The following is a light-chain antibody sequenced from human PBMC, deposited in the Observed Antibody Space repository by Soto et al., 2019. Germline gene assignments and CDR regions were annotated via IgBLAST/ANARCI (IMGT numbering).Light chain of an antibody. CDR2: GAS. V-gene: IGKV3-15*01. CDR3: QQYNNWPPWT. Sequence: ETVMEMSPAKVSLSPEERAPLSCSSSQSVSSKLVWYQQKPGQAPRFLIYGASTRATGIPARFRGSGSGTEFTLTISSLQSEDFAVYYCQQYNNWPPWTVGQGSKVAIK. CDR1: QSVSSK. J-gene: IGKJ1*01.